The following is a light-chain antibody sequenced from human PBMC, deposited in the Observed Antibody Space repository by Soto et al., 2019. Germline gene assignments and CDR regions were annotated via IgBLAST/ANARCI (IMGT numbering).Light chain of an antibody. CDR3: QQRGNWPVT. J-gene: IGKJ1*01. V-gene: IGKV3-11*01. Sequence: EIVLTQSPATLSLSPGERATLSCRASQSVSSYFAWYQQKPGQAPRLLIYGASNMATGIPAGFSGSGSGTDFTLTISSLEPDDFAVYYCQQRGNWPVTFGQGTRVDIK. CDR1: QSVSSY. CDR2: GAS.